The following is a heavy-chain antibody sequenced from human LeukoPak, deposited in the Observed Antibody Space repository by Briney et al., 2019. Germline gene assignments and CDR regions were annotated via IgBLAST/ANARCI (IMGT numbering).Heavy chain of an antibody. CDR3: ARAYGYGAGRYFKY. CDR2: IGTSGDT. D-gene: IGHD3-10*01. V-gene: IGHV3-13*01. Sequence: GGSLRLSCAASGFTLNNYDMHWVRQPTGKGPEWVSGIGTSGDTYYSDSAKSRFTISRDNAKNSFYLQMNSLRAGDTAVYFCARAYGYGAGRYFKYWGEGILVTVSS. CDR1: GFTLNNYD. J-gene: IGHJ4*02.